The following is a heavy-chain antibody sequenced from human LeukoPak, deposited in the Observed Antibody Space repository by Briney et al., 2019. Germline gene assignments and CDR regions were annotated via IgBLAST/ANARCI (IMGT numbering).Heavy chain of an antibody. V-gene: IGHV4-59*08. D-gene: IGHD6-13*01. CDR3: ARQTAAGPPFAY. CDR1: GGSISSYY. Sequence: SETLSLTCTVSGGSISSYYWSWIRQPPGKGLEWIGYIYYSGSTNYNPSLKSRVTISVDTSKNQFSLKLSSVTAADTAVYYCARQTAAGPPFAYWGQGTLVTVSS. CDR2: IYYSGST. J-gene: IGHJ4*02.